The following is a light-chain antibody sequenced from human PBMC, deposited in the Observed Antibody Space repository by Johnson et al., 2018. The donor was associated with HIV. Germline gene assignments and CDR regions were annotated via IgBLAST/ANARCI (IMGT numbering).Light chain of an antibody. Sequence: QSMLTQPPSVSAAPGQKVTISCSGSSSNIGNNYVSWYQQLPGTAPKLLIYDNNKRPSGIPDRFSGSKSGTSATLGITGLQTGDEADYYCGTWDSSLSAGGGFGTGTKVTGL. V-gene: IGLV1-51*01. J-gene: IGLJ1*01. CDR3: GTWDSSLSAGGG. CDR1: SSNIGNNY. CDR2: DNN.